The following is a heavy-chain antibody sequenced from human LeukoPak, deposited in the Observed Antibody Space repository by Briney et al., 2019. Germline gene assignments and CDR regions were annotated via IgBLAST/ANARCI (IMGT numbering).Heavy chain of an antibody. CDR3: ARDRDQWLPERCDY. D-gene: IGHD6-19*01. V-gene: IGHV1-2*02. CDR2: INPNSGGT. CDR1: GYTFTGYY. Sequence: GASVKVSCKASGYTFTGYYMHWVRQAPGQGLEWVGWINPNSGGTNYAQRFQGRVTMTRDTSISTAYMELSRLRSDDTAVYYCARDRDQWLPERCDYWGQGTLVTVSS. J-gene: IGHJ4*02.